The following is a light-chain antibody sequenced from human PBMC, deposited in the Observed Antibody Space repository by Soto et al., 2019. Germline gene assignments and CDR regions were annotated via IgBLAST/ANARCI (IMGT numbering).Light chain of an antibody. Sequence: QSVLTQPPSVSGAPGQRVTISCSGSSSNIGVGYTVHWYQQLPGTAPKLLIYGNSNRPSGVPDRFSGSKSGTSASLAITGLQTEDEADYYCQSYDSSLSGLVFGTGTKSPS. J-gene: IGLJ1*01. V-gene: IGLV1-40*01. CDR2: GNS. CDR3: QSYDSSLSGLV. CDR1: SSNIGVGYT.